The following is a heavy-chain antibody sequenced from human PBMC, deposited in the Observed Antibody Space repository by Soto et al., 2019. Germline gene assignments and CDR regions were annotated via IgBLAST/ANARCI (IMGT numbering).Heavy chain of an antibody. J-gene: IGHJ4*02. CDR3: ARGPGNFYYFDY. CDR1: GFTFSSYS. Sequence: GGSLRLSCAASGFTFSSYSMNWVRQAPGKGLEWVAVIWYDGSNKYFADSVKGRFSISRDSSKNTLFLQMNSLRFEDTAVYYCARGPGNFYYFDYWDQGILVTVSS. CDR2: IWYDGSNK. D-gene: IGHD1-7*01. V-gene: IGHV3-33*08.